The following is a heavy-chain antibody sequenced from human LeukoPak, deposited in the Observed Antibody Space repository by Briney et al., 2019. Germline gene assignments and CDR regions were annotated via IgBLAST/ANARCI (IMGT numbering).Heavy chain of an antibody. Sequence: PSETLSLTCTVSGGSISSYYWSWIRQPPGKGLEWIGYIYYSGSTNYNPSLKSRVTISVDTSKNQFSLKLSSVTAADTAVYYCARGGSDYYGSGSYYNLYYYYYGMDVWGQGTTVTVSS. V-gene: IGHV4-59*12. J-gene: IGHJ6*02. D-gene: IGHD3-10*01. CDR1: GGSISSYY. CDR3: ARGGSDYYGSGSYYNLYYYYYGMDV. CDR2: IYYSGST.